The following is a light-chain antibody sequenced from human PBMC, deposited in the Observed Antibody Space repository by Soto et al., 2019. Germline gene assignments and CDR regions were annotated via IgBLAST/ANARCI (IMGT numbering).Light chain of an antibody. J-gene: IGKJ4*01. V-gene: IGKV3-15*01. CDR3: QKCKVAPFT. CDR1: QTINNN. Sequence: VMTQAPATLSVSPGERATLSCRASQTINNNVAWYQLKDGQVPRLVIYGASTRATDIPARFSGSGSGTEFTLTISSLQPEDVATYYCQKCKVAPFTFGGGTKVDIK. CDR2: GAS.